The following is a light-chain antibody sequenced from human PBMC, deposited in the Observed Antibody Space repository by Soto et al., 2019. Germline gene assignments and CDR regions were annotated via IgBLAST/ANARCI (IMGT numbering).Light chain of an antibody. J-gene: IGKJ1*01. CDR2: DAS. CDR1: QSISNR. V-gene: IGKV1-5*01. CDR3: QQYGGVWT. Sequence: DIQMTQSPSTLSASVGDRVTITCRASQSISNRLAWYQQKPGKAPKVLIYDASSLESGVPSRFSGSGSATEFILTISSLQPDDSATYHYQQYGGVWTLGQGTKVDI.